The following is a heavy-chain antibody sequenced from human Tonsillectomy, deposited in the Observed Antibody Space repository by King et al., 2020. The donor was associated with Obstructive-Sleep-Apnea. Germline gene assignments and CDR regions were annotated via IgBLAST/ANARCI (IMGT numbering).Heavy chain of an antibody. CDR1: GFTFSSYA. Sequence: VQLVQSGGGLVQPGGSLRLSCAASGFTFSSYAMSWVRQAPGKGLEWVSAISGSGGSTYYADTVKGRFTISRDNSKNTLYLQMNSLRAEDTAVYYCAKAPPDPWGSSGWFGYWGQGTLVTVSS. CDR3: AKAPPDPWGSSGWFGY. D-gene: IGHD6-19*01. V-gene: IGHV3-23*04. J-gene: IGHJ5*01. CDR2: ISGSGGST.